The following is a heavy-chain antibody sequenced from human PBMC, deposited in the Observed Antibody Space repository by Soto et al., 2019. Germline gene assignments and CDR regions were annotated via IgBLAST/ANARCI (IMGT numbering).Heavy chain of an antibody. CDR3: ARLRYYYDNSGYPSDY. CDR1: GYTFTSYG. J-gene: IGHJ4*02. D-gene: IGHD3-22*01. V-gene: IGHV1-18*01. Sequence: ASVKVSCKASGYTFTSYGINWVRQAPGQGLEWMGWISAYNGNTNYAQKLQGRVTMTTDTSTSTAYMELRSLRSDDTAVYYCARLRYYYDNSGYPSDYWGQGTLVTVSS. CDR2: ISAYNGNT.